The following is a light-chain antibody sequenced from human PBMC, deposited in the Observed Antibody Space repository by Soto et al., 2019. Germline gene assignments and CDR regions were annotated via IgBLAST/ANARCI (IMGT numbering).Light chain of an antibody. CDR3: QQYGSSSFT. Sequence: EIVLTQSPATLSLSSGERATLSCRASQSVSSSYLAWYQQKPGKAHMLLVYATSSRATGLPARFSGSGSGTDFTLTISRLEPEDFAVYYCQQYGSSSFTFGQGTKLDIK. CDR1: QSVSSSY. V-gene: IGKV3-20*01. J-gene: IGKJ2*01. CDR2: ATS.